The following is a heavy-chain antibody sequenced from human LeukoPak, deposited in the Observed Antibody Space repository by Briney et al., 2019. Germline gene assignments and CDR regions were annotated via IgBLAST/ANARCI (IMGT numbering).Heavy chain of an antibody. CDR1: GFTFDDYA. Sequence: PGGSLRLSCAASGFTFDDYAMHWVRQAPGKGLEWVSGISRNSGSIGYADSVKGRFTISRDNAKNSLYLQMNSLRAEDTALYYCAKGSGYGPYWYFDLWGRGTLVTVSS. CDR3: AKGSGYGPYWYFDL. V-gene: IGHV3-9*01. J-gene: IGHJ2*01. CDR2: ISRNSGSI. D-gene: IGHD5-18*01.